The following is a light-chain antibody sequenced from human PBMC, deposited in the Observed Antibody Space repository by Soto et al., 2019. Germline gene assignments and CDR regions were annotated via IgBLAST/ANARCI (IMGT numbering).Light chain of an antibody. V-gene: IGKV3-20*01. J-gene: IGKJ1*01. Sequence: EGVLTQSPGTLSLSPGQRATLSCRASQSVSSSFLAWYQQKHGQAPRLLIYGASTRATGIPDRFSGSGSGTDFNLTISRLEPEDFAVYYCQLYDSSPWTFGQVTKVEIK. CDR2: GAS. CDR1: QSVSSSF. CDR3: QLYDSSPWT.